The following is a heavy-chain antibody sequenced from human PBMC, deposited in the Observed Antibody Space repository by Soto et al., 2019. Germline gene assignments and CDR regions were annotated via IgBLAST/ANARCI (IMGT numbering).Heavy chain of an antibody. CDR3: TTDSVDIVGAPATYGMDV. CDR2: IKSITDGGTT. V-gene: IGHV3-15*01. J-gene: IGHJ6*02. CDR1: GFTFSNAW. Sequence: PGGSLRLSCAASGFTFSNAWMSWVRQAPGKGLEWVGRIKSITDGGTTGYTAPVKGRFTISRDDSKNTLYLEMNSLKTEDTALYYCTTDSVDIVGAPATYGMDVSGQGTMVTVSS. D-gene: IGHD2-2*03.